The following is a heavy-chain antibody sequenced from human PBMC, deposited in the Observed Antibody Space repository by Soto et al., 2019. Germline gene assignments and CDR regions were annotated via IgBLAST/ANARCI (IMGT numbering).Heavy chain of an antibody. V-gene: IGHV3-48*02. J-gene: IGHJ5*01. CDR1: GFNFGIYS. CDR3: ARGVQEQHLFFAWFVS. Sequence: EVQLVESGGGLVQPGGSLTLSCVVSGFNFGIYSMNWVRQAPGKGLDWISYMSSSLTTIYYADSVKGRFTISRDNAKNSLYLHMTHLSDEDTAVYYWARGVQEQHLFFAWFVSWGQGTLVTVSS. D-gene: IGHD6-13*01. CDR2: MSSSLTTI.